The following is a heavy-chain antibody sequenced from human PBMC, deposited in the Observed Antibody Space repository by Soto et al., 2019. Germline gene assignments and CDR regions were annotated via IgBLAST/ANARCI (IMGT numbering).Heavy chain of an antibody. V-gene: IGHV2-70*01. D-gene: IGHD6-6*01. CDR2: IDWDDDK. J-gene: IGHJ6*02. CDR3: ARIIYLGQIVHESSYYGMDV. Sequence: ESGPTLVNPTQTLTLTCTFSGFSLSTSGMCVSWIRQPPGKALEWLALIDWDDDKYYSTSLKTRLTISKDASKNQVVLTMTNMDPVDTATYYCARIIYLGQIVHESSYYGMDVWGQGTTVTVSS. CDR1: GFSLSTSGMC.